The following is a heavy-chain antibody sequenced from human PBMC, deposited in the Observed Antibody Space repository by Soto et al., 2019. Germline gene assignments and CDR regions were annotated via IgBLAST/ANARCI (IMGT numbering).Heavy chain of an antibody. CDR1: GGSISSSSYY. J-gene: IGHJ6*03. D-gene: IGHD4-4*01. CDR2: IYYSGST. CDR3: ASGAYSNYWYYYYMDV. Sequence: QLQLQESGPGLVKPSETLSLTCTVSGGSISSSSYYWGWIRQPPGKGLEWIGSIYYSGSTYYNPSIKRRVTISVDTSKNQLSLELSSVTAADTAVYYCASGAYSNYWYYYYMDVWGKGTTVTVSS. V-gene: IGHV4-39*01.